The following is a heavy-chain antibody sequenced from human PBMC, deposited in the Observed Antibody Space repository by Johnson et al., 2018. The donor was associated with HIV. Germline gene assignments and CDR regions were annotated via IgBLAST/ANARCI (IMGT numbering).Heavy chain of an antibody. CDR2: IWYDGSNK. CDR3: ARATTPHDAFDI. J-gene: IGHJ3*02. CDR1: AFTFSNYG. D-gene: IGHD1-1*01. V-gene: IGHV3-33*08. Sequence: QVQLVESGGGVVQPGRSLRLACAASAFTFSNYGIHWVRQAPGKGLEWVALIWYDGSNKYYADSVKGRFTISRDNSKNTLYLQMNSLRAEDTAMYYCARATTPHDAFDIWGQGTMVTVSS.